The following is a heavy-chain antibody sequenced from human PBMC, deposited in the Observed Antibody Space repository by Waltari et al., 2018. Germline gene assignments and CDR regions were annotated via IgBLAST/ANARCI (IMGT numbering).Heavy chain of an antibody. CDR1: GGSFSGYY. D-gene: IGHD2-2*01. Sequence: QVQLQQWGAGLLKPSETLSLTCAVYGGSFSGYYWSWIRQPPGKGLEWIGEINHSGSTNYNPSLKSRVTISVDTSKNQFSLKLSSVTAADTAVYYCARGRGVVVPAAMNAFDIWGQGTMVTVSS. CDR3: ARGRGVVVPAAMNAFDI. V-gene: IGHV4-34*01. CDR2: INHSGST. J-gene: IGHJ3*02.